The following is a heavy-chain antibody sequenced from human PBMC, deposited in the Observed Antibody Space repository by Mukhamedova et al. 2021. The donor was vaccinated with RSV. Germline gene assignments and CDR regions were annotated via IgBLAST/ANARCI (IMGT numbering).Heavy chain of an antibody. CDR2: ISVYNGDT. V-gene: IGHV1-18*01. Sequence: WMGWISVYNGDTKYAQNLQGRVTMTADTSTTTAFMELRSLRSDDTAIYYCARGLLNYDSSRAHDYWGQGTLVTASS. CDR3: ARGLLNYDSSRAHDY. J-gene: IGHJ4*02. D-gene: IGHD3-22*01.